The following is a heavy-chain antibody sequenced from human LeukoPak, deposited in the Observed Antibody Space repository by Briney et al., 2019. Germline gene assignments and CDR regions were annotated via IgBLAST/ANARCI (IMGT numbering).Heavy chain of an antibody. D-gene: IGHD3-22*01. Sequence: GRSLRLSCAASGFTFSGSAMHWVRQASGKGLEWVGRIRSKANSYATAYAASVKGRFTISRDDSKNTAYLQMNSLKTEDTAVYYCTSTYYYDSSGYSGTDYWGQGTLVTVSS. CDR1: GFTFSGSA. V-gene: IGHV3-73*01. CDR3: TSTYYYDSSGYSGTDY. J-gene: IGHJ4*02. CDR2: IRSKANSYAT.